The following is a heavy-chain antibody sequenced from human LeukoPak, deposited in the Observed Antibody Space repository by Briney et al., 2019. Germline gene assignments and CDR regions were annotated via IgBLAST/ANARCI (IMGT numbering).Heavy chain of an antibody. J-gene: IGHJ3*02. CDR1: GFSFGSCA. CDR2: ISGSVSGSGDST. CDR3: AKGKVNHDGALDI. Sequence: PGGSLRLSCAASGFSFGSCAMSWVRQAPGKGLEWVSEISGSVSGSGDSTHYADSVKGRFTISRDNSKKTLFLQMNSLRAEDTAVYYCAKGKVNHDGALDIWGQGTVVTVSS. V-gene: IGHV3-23*01. D-gene: IGHD3-16*01.